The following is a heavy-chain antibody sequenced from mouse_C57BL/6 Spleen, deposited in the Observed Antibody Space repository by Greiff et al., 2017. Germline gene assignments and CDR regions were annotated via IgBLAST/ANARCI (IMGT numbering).Heavy chain of an antibody. V-gene: IGHV1-55*01. CDR2: IYPGSGST. Sequence: VQLQQPGAELVKPGASVKMSCKASGYTFTSYWITWVKQRPGQGLEWIGDIYPGSGSTNYNEKFKSKATLTVDTSSSTAYMQLSRLTSEDSAVYYCARGRTTVVAPFDYWGQGTTLTVSS. CDR3: ARGRTTVVAPFDY. J-gene: IGHJ2*01. D-gene: IGHD1-1*01. CDR1: GYTFTSYW.